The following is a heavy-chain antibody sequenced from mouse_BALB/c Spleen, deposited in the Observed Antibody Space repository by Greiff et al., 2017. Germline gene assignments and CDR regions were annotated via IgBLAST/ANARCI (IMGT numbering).Heavy chain of an antibody. J-gene: IGHJ2*01. D-gene: IGHD2-4*01. Sequence: QVQLQQSGPELVKPGASVKMSCKASGYTFTDYVISWVKQRTGQGLEWIGEIYPGSGSTYYNEKFKGKATLTADISSNTAYMQLSSLTSEDSAVYFCARLRDYDVLFDYWGQGTTLTVSS. V-gene: IGHV1-77*01. CDR1: GYTFTDYV. CDR2: IYPGSGST. CDR3: ARLRDYDVLFDY.